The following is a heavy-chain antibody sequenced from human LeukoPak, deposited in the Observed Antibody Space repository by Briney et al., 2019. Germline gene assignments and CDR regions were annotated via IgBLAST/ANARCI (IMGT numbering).Heavy chain of an antibody. CDR3: AKLDYGSGRDPRFNWFDP. V-gene: IGHV3-23*01. J-gene: IGHJ5*02. Sequence: PGGSLRLSCAASGFTFINYAMSWVRQAPGKGLEWVSSISSSGGSTYYADSVKGRFTISRDNSKNTLYLQMNSLRAEDTAVYYCAKLDYGSGRDPRFNWFDPWGQGTLVTVSS. D-gene: IGHD3-10*01. CDR2: ISSSGGST. CDR1: GFTFINYA.